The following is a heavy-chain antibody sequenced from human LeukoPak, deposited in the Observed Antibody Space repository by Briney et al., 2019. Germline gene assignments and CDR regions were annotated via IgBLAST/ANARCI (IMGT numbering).Heavy chain of an antibody. CDR2: IYSGGST. V-gene: IGHV3-66*02. J-gene: IGHJ5*02. CDR3: ARHSTDYGDYNWFDP. Sequence: PGGSLRLSCAASGFTVSSNYMSWGRQAPGKGLEWVSVIYSGGSTYYADSVKGRFTISRDNSKNTLYLQMNSLRAEDTAVYYCARHSTDYGDYNWFDPWGQGTLVTVSS. CDR1: GFTVSSNY. D-gene: IGHD4-17*01.